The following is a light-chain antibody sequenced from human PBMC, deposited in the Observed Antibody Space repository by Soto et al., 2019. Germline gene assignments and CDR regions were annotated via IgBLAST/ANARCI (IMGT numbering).Light chain of an antibody. V-gene: IGKV3-15*01. CDR1: QSVSSN. CDR3: QQSYYWPWK. CDR2: GAS. J-gene: IGKJ1*01. Sequence: EIVITQSPVTLSVSPAERATLSFIASQSVSSNLAWYQQKPGQAPRLLIYGASTRATGIPARFSGSGSGTEFTLTINSLQSEDFAVYYCQQSYYWPWKCGQGTKVDIK.